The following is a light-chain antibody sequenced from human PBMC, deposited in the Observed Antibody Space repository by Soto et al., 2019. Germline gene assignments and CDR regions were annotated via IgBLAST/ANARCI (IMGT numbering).Light chain of an antibody. Sequence: QSVLTQPASVSGSPGQSIAISCTGTSSDVGGYNFVSWYQQYPGKAPKLMIYDVTSRPSGVSNRFSGSKSGTTASLTISRLQAEDEADYYCCSYASSTSYVFGNGTKVTVL. V-gene: IGLV2-14*01. J-gene: IGLJ1*01. CDR1: SSDVGGYNF. CDR2: DVT. CDR3: CSYASSTSYV.